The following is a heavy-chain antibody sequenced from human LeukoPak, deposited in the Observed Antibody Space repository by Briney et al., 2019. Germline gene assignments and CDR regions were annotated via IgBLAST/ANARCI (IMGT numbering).Heavy chain of an antibody. CDR2: INQDGSEK. CDR1: GFTFSSYR. J-gene: IGHJ4*02. D-gene: IGHD3-22*01. CDR3: ARDDYYDSSNLDY. V-gene: IGHV3-7*01. Sequence: GGSLRLSCAASGFTFSSYRMNWVRRAPGKGLELVAKINQDGSEKYYADSVKGRFTISRDNSKNTLYLQMNSLRAEDTAVYYCARDDYYDSSNLDYWGQGTLVTVSS.